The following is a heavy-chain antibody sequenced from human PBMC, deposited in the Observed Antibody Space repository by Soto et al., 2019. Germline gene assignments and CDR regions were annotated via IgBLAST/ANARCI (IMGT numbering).Heavy chain of an antibody. V-gene: IGHV4-31*03. Sequence: QVQLQESGPGLVKPSQTLSLTCTVSGDSISSGAYYWTWIRQHPGKGLEWIGYIYYSGSTHYNPSLNSRVTISVDTSKNQFSLKLSSLTAADTAVYYCARGCGGSCYTDYWGQGTLVTVSA. CDR2: IYYSGST. CDR1: GDSISSGAYY. CDR3: ARGCGGSCYTDY. J-gene: IGHJ4*02. D-gene: IGHD2-15*01.